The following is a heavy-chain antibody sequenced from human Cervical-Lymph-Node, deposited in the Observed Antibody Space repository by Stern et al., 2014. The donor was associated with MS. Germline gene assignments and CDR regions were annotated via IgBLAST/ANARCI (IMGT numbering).Heavy chain of an antibody. Sequence: VQLVESGGGLVQPGGSLRLSCEASGFPVGASYMNWVRQAPGKGLEWVSRIHTVGTTHYADSVKGRFTISRANAKNALYLQMDRLTVEDTAVYYCEREIAGRRFEDWGRGTLVAVSP. CDR2: IHTVGTT. V-gene: IGHV3-66*01. CDR1: GFPVGASY. J-gene: IGHJ4*02. D-gene: IGHD6-6*01. CDR3: EREIAGRRFED.